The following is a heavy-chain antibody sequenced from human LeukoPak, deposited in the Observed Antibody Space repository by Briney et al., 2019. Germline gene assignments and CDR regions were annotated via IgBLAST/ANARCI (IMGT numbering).Heavy chain of an antibody. V-gene: IGHV1-8*01. Sequence: ASVKVSCKASGYTFTSYDINWVRQATGQGLEWMGWMNPNSGNTGYAQKFQGRVTMTRNTSISTAYMELSSLRSEDTAVYYCARGRLQYHYYYYYMGVWGKGTTVTVSS. CDR2: MNPNSGNT. D-gene: IGHD4-11*01. CDR3: ARGRLQYHYYYYYMGV. J-gene: IGHJ6*03. CDR1: GYTFTSYD.